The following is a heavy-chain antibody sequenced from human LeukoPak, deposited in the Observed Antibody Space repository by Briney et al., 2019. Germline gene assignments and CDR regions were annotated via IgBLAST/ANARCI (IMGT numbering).Heavy chain of an antibody. CDR2: ISSSGSTI. CDR3: ARDGIVVEFDY. D-gene: IGHD3-22*01. J-gene: IGHJ4*02. CDR1: GFTFSSYE. V-gene: IGHV3-48*03. Sequence: GGSLRLSCAASGFTFSSYEMNWVRQAPGKGLGWVSYISSSGSTIYYADSVKGRFTISRDNAKNSLYLQMNSLRAEDTAVYYCARDGIVVEFDYWGQGTLVTVSS.